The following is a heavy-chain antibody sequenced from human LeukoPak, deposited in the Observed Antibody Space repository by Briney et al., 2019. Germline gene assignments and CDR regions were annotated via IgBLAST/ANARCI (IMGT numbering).Heavy chain of an antibody. J-gene: IGHJ3*01. D-gene: IGHD4-17*01. CDR3: VLVTTGS. CDR1: GFTFSTYW. V-gene: IGHV3-74*01. Sequence: GGSLRLSCAASGFTFSTYWMHWVRQAPGKGLVWVSRINSDGSIINYAASVKGRFTISRDNAKNTLYLHMNSLRAEDTAVHYCVLVTTGSWGQGTMVTVS. CDR2: INSDGSII.